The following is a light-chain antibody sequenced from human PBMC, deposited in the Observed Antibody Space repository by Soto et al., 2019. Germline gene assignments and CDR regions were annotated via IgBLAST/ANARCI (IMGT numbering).Light chain of an antibody. CDR1: QGISKF. Sequence: DIQMTQSPSSLSASVGDRVTITCRASQGISKFLAWYQQKPGKVPKVLISAASTLQSGVPSRFSGSGSRTDFTLTISSLQPEDVATYCCQKYDTAPFTCGPGTKVDIK. V-gene: IGKV1-27*01. CDR2: AAS. J-gene: IGKJ3*01. CDR3: QKYDTAPFT.